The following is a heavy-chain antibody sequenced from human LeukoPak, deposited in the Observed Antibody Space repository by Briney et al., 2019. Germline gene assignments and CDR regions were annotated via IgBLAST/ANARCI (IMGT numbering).Heavy chain of an antibody. CDR1: GFTFSSYG. V-gene: IGHV3-23*01. CDR3: AKDQSYDFWMDV. Sequence: PGRSLRLSCAASGFTFSSYGMHWVRQAPGKGLEWVSAISGSGGSTYYADSVKGRFTISRDNSKNTLYLQMNSLRAEDTAVYYCAKDQSYDFWMDVWGKGTTVTVSS. CDR2: ISGSGGST. J-gene: IGHJ6*04. D-gene: IGHD3-3*01.